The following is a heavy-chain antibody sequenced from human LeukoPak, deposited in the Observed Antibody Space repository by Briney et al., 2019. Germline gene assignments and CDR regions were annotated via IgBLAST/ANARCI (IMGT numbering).Heavy chain of an antibody. CDR1: GFTFSSYS. J-gene: IGHJ3*02. Sequence: GGSLRLSCAASGFTFSSYSMNWVRQAPGKGLEWVSSISSSSSYIYYADSVKGRFTISRDNSKNTLYLQMNSLRAEDTAVYYCAKSKVRGANSDAFDIWGQGTMVTVSS. CDR3: AKSKVRGANSDAFDI. D-gene: IGHD3-10*01. CDR2: ISSSSSYI. V-gene: IGHV3-21*04.